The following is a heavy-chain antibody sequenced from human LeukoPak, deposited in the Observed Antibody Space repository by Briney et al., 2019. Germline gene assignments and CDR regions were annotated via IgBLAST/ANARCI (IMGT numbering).Heavy chain of an antibody. CDR1: GFTFSSYW. D-gene: IGHD6-13*01. CDR3: VKDYRSSWYWYFDL. J-gene: IGHJ2*01. CDR2: ISSNGGST. V-gene: IGHV3-64D*09. Sequence: GGSLRLSCAASGFTFSSYWMSWVRQAPGKGLEYVSAISSNGGSTYYADSVKGRFTISRDNSKNTLYLQMSSLRAEDTAVYYCVKDYRSSWYWYFDLWGRGTLVTVSS.